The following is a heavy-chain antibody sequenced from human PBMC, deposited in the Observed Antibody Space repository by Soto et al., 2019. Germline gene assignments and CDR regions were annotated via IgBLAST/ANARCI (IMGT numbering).Heavy chain of an antibody. J-gene: IGHJ6*03. Sequence: PSETLSLTCAVSGGSISSSNWWSWVRQPPGKGLEWIGEIYHSGSTNYNPSLKSRVTISVDTSKNQFSLKLSSVTAADTAVYYCASGVGYCSSTSCSGDYYYYMDVWGKGTTVTVSS. CDR3: ASGVGYCSSTSCSGDYYYYMDV. CDR1: GGSISSSNW. V-gene: IGHV4-4*02. CDR2: IYHSGST. D-gene: IGHD2-2*01.